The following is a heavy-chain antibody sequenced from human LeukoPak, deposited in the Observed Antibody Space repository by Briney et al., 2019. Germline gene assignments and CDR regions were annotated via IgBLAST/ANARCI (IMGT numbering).Heavy chain of an antibody. V-gene: IGHV3-21*01. D-gene: IGHD4-23*01. Sequence: GGSLRLSCAASGFTFSSCSMNWVRQAPGKGLEWVSSISSSSSYIYYADSVKGRFTISRDNAKNSLYLQMNSLRAEDTAVYYCARDNGGNSGLDYWGQGTLVTVSS. J-gene: IGHJ4*02. CDR3: ARDNGGNSGLDY. CDR2: ISSSSSYI. CDR1: GFTFSSCS.